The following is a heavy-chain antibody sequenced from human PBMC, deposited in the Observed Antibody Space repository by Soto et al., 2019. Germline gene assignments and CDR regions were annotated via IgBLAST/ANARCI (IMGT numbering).Heavy chain of an antibody. D-gene: IGHD6-13*01. V-gene: IGHV4-30-4*08. CDR1: GGSRSRADCS. J-gene: IGHJ5*02. CDR2: IYYSGST. CDR3: ALSGSSHDRFDH. Sequence: SQTLSLTCTVSGGSRSRADCSWGGIRQPPGKGLEWIGYIYYSGSTYYNPSLKSRVTISVDTSKNKFSLKLCSVTAADTAGYYCALSGSSHDRFDHGGQGTLVSVSA.